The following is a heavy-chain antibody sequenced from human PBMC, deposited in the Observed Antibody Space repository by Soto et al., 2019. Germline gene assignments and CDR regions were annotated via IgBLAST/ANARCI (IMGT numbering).Heavy chain of an antibody. V-gene: IGHV1-69*12. Sequence: QVQLVQSGAAVKKPGSSVKVSCKASGGTFSSYAISWVRQAPGQGLEWMGGIIPIFGTANYAQKFQGRVTITADESTSTADMELSSLRSEDTAVYYCARETYCGGDCYAKFDYWGQGTLVTVSS. CDR2: IIPIFGTA. D-gene: IGHD2-21*02. J-gene: IGHJ4*02. CDR3: ARETYCGGDCYAKFDY. CDR1: GGTFSSYA.